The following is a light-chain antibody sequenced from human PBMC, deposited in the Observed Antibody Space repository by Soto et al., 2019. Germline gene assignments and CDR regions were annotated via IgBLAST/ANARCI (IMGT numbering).Light chain of an antibody. Sequence: QSALTQPASVSGSPGQSITISCTGTSTDVGGYNYVSWYQHHPGKAPKLMIYEVSNRPSGVSHRFSGSKSGNTASLTISGLQDEDEADYYCSSYSSSSTLVFGRGTKLIVL. CDR2: EVS. J-gene: IGLJ2*01. CDR3: SSYSSSSTLV. CDR1: STDVGGYNY. V-gene: IGLV2-14*01.